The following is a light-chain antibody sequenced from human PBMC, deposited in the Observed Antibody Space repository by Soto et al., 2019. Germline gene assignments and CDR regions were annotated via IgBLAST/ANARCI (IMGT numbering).Light chain of an antibody. J-gene: IGLJ1*01. CDR1: SSDVGGYDS. CDR2: EVS. V-gene: IGLV2-8*01. Sequence: QSVLTQPPSASGSPGQSVTISCTGTSSDVGGYDSVSWYQQHPGKAPQLMIYEVSRRPSGVPDRFSGSKSGNTASLTVSGLQAEDEADYYCSSYAGTNNPYVFGTGTKLTVL. CDR3: SSYAGTNNPYV.